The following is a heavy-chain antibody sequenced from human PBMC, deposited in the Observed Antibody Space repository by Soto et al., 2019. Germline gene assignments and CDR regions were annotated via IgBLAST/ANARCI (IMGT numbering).Heavy chain of an antibody. D-gene: IGHD3-16*01. CDR1: GVSMSSYY. Sequence: QVLLQESGPGLVKPSETLSLTCTVSGVSMSSYYWNWIRQPAGKGLEWIGRIYTSGRINYNASLLRRLTMSIDTSKNQFFLRFSSMTAADTAVDYCARGSGTYGFDIWGQGVLVTVFS. CDR2: IYTSGRI. V-gene: IGHV4-4*07. CDR3: ARGSGTYGFDI. J-gene: IGHJ3*02.